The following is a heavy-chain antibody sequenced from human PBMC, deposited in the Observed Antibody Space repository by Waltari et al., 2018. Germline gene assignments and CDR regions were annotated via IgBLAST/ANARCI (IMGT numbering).Heavy chain of an antibody. CDR2: ISVGGGTT. Sequence: SLKLSCATSGFTFSSSAMTWVRQAPGMGLEWVSDISVGGGTTYYADSVKGRFTISRDNSKNILYLQMNSLRAEDTAFYYCVKQRVRASPIFDYWGLGTLVTVSS. CDR1: GFTFSSSA. D-gene: IGHD6-25*01. V-gene: IGHV3-23*01. CDR3: VKQRVRASPIFDY. J-gene: IGHJ4*02.